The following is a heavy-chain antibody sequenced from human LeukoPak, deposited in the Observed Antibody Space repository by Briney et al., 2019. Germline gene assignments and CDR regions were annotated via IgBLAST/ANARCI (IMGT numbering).Heavy chain of an antibody. CDR2: ISYDGSNK. J-gene: IGHJ6*02. CDR3: ARDLHNWNHYYYYGMDV. V-gene: IGHV3-30-3*01. CDR1: GFTFSSYA. Sequence: GGSLRLSCAASGFTFSSYAMHWVRQAPGKGLEWVAVISYDGSNKYYADSVKGRFTISRDNSKNTLYLQMNSLRAEDTAVYYCARDLHNWNHYYYYGMDVWGQGTTVTVSS. D-gene: IGHD1-20*01.